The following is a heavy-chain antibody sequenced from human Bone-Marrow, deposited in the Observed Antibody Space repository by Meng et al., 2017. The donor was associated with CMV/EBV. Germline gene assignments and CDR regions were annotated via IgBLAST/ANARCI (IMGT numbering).Heavy chain of an antibody. J-gene: IGHJ4*02. CDR1: GFTFSSYG. CDR3: AKDRGWGSYYFDY. CDR2: ICYDGSNK. Sequence: GESLKISCAASGFTFSSYGMHWVRQAPGKGLEWVAVICYDGSNKYYADSVKGRFTISRDNSKNTLYLQMNSLRAEDTAVYYCAKDRGWGSYYFDYWGQGTLVTVSS. D-gene: IGHD7-27*01. V-gene: IGHV3-33*06.